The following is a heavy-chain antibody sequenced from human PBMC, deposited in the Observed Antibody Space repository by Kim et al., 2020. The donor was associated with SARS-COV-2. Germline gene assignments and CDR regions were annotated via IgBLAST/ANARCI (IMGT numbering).Heavy chain of an antibody. CDR3: ARVQGVLWFGELLYHYYYGMDV. J-gene: IGHJ6*02. V-gene: IGHV3-7*03. CDR1: GFTFSSYW. Sequence: GGSLRLSCAASGFTFSSYWMSWVRQAPGKGLEWVANIKQDGSEKYYVDSVKGRFTISRDNAKNSLYLQMNSLRAEDTAVYYCARVQGVLWFGELLYHYYYGMDVWGQGTTVTVSS. D-gene: IGHD3-10*01. CDR2: IKQDGSEK.